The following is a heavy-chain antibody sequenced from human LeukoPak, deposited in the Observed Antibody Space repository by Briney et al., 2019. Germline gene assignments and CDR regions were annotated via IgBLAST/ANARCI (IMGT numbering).Heavy chain of an antibody. D-gene: IGHD2-8*01. J-gene: IGHJ4*02. V-gene: IGHV3-49*03. CDR2: ITNKAFGWTA. Sequence: GGSLRLSCTTSGFNFGDYAMSWFRQAPGKGLEGVGFITNKAFGWTAEYAASVKGRFTISRDDSRSIAYLQMDNLRTEDTGVYYCTRDEYGVGSNFFDYWGQGTLVTVST. CDR3: TRDEYGVGSNFFDY. CDR1: GFNFGDYA.